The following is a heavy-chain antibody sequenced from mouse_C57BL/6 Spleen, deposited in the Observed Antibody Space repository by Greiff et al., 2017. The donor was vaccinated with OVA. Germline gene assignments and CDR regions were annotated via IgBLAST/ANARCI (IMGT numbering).Heavy chain of an antibody. Sequence: VQLQQSGGGLVKPGGSLKLSCAASGFTFSDYGMHWVRQAPETGLEWVAYISSGSSTIYYADTVKGRFTISRDNAKNTLFLQMTSLRSEDTAMYYCARHITTVVAPSYWYFDVWGTGTTVTVSS. V-gene: IGHV5-17*01. CDR3: ARHITTVVAPSYWYFDV. CDR2: ISSGSSTI. D-gene: IGHD1-1*01. J-gene: IGHJ1*03. CDR1: GFTFSDYG.